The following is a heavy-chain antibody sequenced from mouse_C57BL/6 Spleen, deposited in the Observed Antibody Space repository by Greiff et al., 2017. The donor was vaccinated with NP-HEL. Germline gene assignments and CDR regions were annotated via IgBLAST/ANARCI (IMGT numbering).Heavy chain of an antibody. Sequence: VQLQQSGAELVRPGASVKLSCTASGFNIKDDYMHWVKQRPEQGLEWIGWIDPENGDTEYASKFQGKATITADTSSNTAYLQLSSLTSEDTAVYYCTIGSYISGRRPRGQGTLGTVSA. V-gene: IGHV14-4*01. CDR1: GFNIKDDY. CDR2: IDPENGDT. CDR3: TIGSYISGRRP. D-gene: IGHD1-3*01. J-gene: IGHJ3*01.